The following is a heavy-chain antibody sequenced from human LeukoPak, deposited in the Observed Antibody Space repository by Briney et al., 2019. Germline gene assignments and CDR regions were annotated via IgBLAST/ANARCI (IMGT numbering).Heavy chain of an antibody. D-gene: IGHD2-15*01. V-gene: IGHV1-8*01. CDR2: MNPNSGNT. CDR1: GYTFTSYD. J-gene: IGHJ1*01. CDR3: ARGRYCSGGSCYYLTEYFQH. Sequence: GASVKVSCKASGYTFTSYDINWVRQATGQGLEWMGWMNPNSGNTGYAQKFQGRVTMTRNTSISTAYMELSSLRSEDTAVYHCARGRYCSGGSCYYLTEYFQHWGQGTLVTVSS.